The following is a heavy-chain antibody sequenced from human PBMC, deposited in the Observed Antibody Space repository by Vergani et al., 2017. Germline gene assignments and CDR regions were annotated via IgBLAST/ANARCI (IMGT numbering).Heavy chain of an antibody. V-gene: IGHV3-30*07. CDR3: AKGPDKVTGVSGFFDY. CDR1: GFTFSSYA. Sequence: QVQLVESGGGVVQPGRSLRLSCAASGFTFSSYAMHWVRQAPGKGLEWVAVISYDGSNKYYADSVKGRFTISRDNSKNTLFLQINTLRAEDTAVYYCAKGPDKVTGVSGFFDYWGQGTLVTVSS. CDR2: ISYDGSNK. D-gene: IGHD1-26*01. J-gene: IGHJ4*02.